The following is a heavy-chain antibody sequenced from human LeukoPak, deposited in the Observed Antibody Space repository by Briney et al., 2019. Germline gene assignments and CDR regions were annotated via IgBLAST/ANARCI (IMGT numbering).Heavy chain of an antibody. CDR3: ARDPVGSGWFDP. J-gene: IGHJ5*02. Sequence: GGSLRLSCVVSGLTFDDYAMHWVRQAPGKGLEWVSDISWNSGFMAYADSVKGRFTISRDNAKNTLYLQMNSLRAEDTAVYYCARDPVGSGWFDPWGQGTLVTVSS. CDR2: ISWNSGFM. V-gene: IGHV3-9*01. D-gene: IGHD6-19*01. CDR1: GLTFDDYA.